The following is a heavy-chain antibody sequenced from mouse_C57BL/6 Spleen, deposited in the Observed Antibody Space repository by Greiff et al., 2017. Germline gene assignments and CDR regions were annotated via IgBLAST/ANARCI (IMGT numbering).Heavy chain of an antibody. CDR2: IDPETGGT. D-gene: IGHD1-1*02. CDR1: GYTFTDYE. V-gene: IGHV1-15*01. CDR3: TRVVPVLYYFDY. Sequence: QVQLQQSGAELVRPGASVTLSCKASGYTFTDYEMHWVKQTPVHGLEWIGAIDPETGGTAYNQKFKGKAILTADKSSSTAYMELRSLTSEDSAVYYCTRVVPVLYYFDYRGQGTTLTVSS. J-gene: IGHJ2*01.